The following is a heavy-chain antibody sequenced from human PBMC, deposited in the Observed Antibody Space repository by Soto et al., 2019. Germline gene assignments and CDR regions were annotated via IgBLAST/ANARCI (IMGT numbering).Heavy chain of an antibody. CDR1: GGSISSSSYY. V-gene: IGHV4-39*01. CDR2: IYYSGST. D-gene: IGHD3-22*01. J-gene: IGHJ5*02. CDR3: APTEGSGYYNWFDP. Sequence: SETLSLTCTVSGGSISSSSYYWGWIRQPPGKGLEWIGSIYYSGSTYYNPSLKSRVTISVDTSKNQFSLKLSSVTAADTAVYYCAPTEGSGYYNWFDPWGQGTLVTVSS.